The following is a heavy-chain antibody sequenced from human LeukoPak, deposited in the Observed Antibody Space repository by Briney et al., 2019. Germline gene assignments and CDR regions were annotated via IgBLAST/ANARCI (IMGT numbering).Heavy chain of an antibody. Sequence: TGGSLRLSCAASGFTFSSYAMSWVRQAPGKGLEWVSAISGSGDTTFYADSVKGRFTISRDNSENTLYLQMNSLRAEDTALYYCAKDYSNIPAPANPLFDYWGQGTLVTVSS. CDR1: GFTFSSYA. CDR3: AKDYSNIPAPANPLFDY. V-gene: IGHV3-23*01. J-gene: IGHJ4*02. D-gene: IGHD6-13*01. CDR2: ISGSGDTT.